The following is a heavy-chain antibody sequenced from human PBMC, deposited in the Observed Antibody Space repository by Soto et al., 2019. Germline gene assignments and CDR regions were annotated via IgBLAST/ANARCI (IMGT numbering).Heavy chain of an antibody. J-gene: IGHJ4*02. CDR1: GFTFSNYN. CDR3: ARAGRSVYESNGHYDY. V-gene: IGHV3-48*02. D-gene: IGHD3-22*01. Sequence: EVHLVESGGGLVQSGKSLRLSCAASGFTFSNYNMHWVRQAPGKGLEWVSSILTSGSTASYADSVKGRFTISRDNARNSLDLQMNRLRDEDTAVYYCARAGRSVYESNGHYDYWGQGTLVTVSS. CDR2: ILTSGSTA.